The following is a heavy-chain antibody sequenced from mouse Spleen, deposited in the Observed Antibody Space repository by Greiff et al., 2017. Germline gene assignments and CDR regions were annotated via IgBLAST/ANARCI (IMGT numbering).Heavy chain of an antibody. Sequence: VQLQQPGAELVMPGASVKLSCKASGYTFTSYWMHWVKQRPGQGLEWIGEIDPSDSYTNYNQKFKGKATLTVDKSSSTAYMQLSSLTSEDSAVYDCARPRSGYFDYWGQGTTLTVSS. CDR3: ARPRSGYFDY. V-gene: IGHV1-69*01. J-gene: IGHJ2*01. D-gene: IGHD1-1*01. CDR1: GYTFTSYW. CDR2: IDPSDSYT.